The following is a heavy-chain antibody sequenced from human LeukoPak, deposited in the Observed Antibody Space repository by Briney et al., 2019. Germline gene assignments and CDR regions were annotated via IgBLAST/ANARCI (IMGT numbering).Heavy chain of an antibody. V-gene: IGHV3-23*01. CDR2: ISGSGGST. Sequence: GGSLRLSCAASGFTFSSYAMSWVRQAPGKGLEWVSAISGSGGSTYYADSVKGRFTISRDNSKNTLYPQMNSLRAEDTAVYYCANPADYYDSSGYSGFDYWGQGTLVTVSS. J-gene: IGHJ4*02. CDR3: ANPADYYDSSGYSGFDY. CDR1: GFTFSSYA. D-gene: IGHD3-22*01.